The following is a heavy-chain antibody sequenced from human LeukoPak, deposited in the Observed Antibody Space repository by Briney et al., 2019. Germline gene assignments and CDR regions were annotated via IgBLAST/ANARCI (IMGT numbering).Heavy chain of an antibody. V-gene: IGHV4-39*01. Sequence: SETLSLTCTVSGGSISSSSYYWGWIRQPPGKGLEWIGSIYYSGSTYYNPSLKSRLTISVDTSKNQFSLKLGSVTAADTAVYYCARHNGASYYYDSSGYDYFDYWGQGTLVTVSS. D-gene: IGHD3-22*01. CDR1: GGSISSSSYY. CDR3: ARHNGASYYYDSSGYDYFDY. J-gene: IGHJ4*02. CDR2: IYYSGST.